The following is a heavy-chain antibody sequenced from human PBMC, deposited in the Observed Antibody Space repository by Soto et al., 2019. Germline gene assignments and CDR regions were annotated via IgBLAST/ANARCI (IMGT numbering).Heavy chain of an antibody. Sequence: QVQLVQSGAEVKKPGASVKVSCEASGYTFIDYYMHWVRQAPGQGFEWMGRISPKSGGTNYAQKFQGRVTMTCDTSLKTACMQLSSLMSEDTAVYYCARPPGYISDLYYYDLWGQGTLVNVSS. J-gene: IGHJ4*02. CDR2: ISPKSGGT. V-gene: IGHV1-2*02. CDR1: GYTFIDYY. CDR3: ARPPGYISDLYYYDL. D-gene: IGHD6-19*01.